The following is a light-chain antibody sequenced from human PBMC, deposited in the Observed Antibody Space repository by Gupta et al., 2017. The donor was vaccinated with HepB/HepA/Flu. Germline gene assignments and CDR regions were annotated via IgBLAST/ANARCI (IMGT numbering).Light chain of an antibody. V-gene: IGKV3-15*01. CDR3: QHENNCPRT. CDR2: GAS. J-gene: IGKJ5*01. Sequence: EIVMTQSPATLSVSPGERSTLSCRASQTISTNLAWYQQKPGQAPRLLIYGASTRATGFPARFSGSGSGTEFTLTISSLQSEDFAVYYCQHENNCPRTFGQGTLLDIK. CDR1: QTISTN.